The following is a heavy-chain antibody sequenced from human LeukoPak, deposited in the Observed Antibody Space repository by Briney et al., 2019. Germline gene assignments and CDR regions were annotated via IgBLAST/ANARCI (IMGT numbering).Heavy chain of an antibody. Sequence: GGSLRLSCAASGFTFSTYSMNWVRQAPGKGLEYVSAISSNGGSTYCADSVKGRFTISRDNSKNTLYLQMSSLRAEDTAVYYCVNMGALHYWGQGTLVTVSS. V-gene: IGHV3-64D*09. CDR2: ISSNGGST. CDR1: GFTFSTYS. CDR3: VNMGALHY. J-gene: IGHJ4*02. D-gene: IGHD1-26*01.